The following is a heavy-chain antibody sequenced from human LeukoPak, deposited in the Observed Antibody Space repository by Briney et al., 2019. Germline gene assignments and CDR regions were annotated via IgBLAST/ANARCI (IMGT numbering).Heavy chain of an antibody. CDR1: GGSISSYY. J-gene: IGHJ4*02. CDR3: ARGERLGLDY. CDR2: IYYSGST. V-gene: IGHV4-59*01. D-gene: IGHD3-9*01. Sequence: PSETLSLTCTVSGGSISSYYWSWIRQPPGKGLEWIGYIYYSGSTKYNPSLKSRVTISVDTSKNQFSLKLSSVTAADTAVYYCARGERLGLDYWGQGTLVTVSS.